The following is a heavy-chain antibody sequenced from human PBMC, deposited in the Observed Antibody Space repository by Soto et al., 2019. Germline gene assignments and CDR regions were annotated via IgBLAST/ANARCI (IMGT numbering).Heavy chain of an antibody. V-gene: IGHV1-69*13. CDR3: ASPNIAARTSYYYYGMDV. J-gene: IGHJ6*02. Sequence: ASVKVSCKASGGTFSSYAISWVRQAPGQGLEWMGGIIPIFGTANYAQKFQGRVTITADESTSTAYMKLSSLRSEDTAVYYCASPNIAARTSYYYYGMDVWGQGTTVTVSS. CDR1: GGTFSSYA. D-gene: IGHD6-6*01. CDR2: IIPIFGTA.